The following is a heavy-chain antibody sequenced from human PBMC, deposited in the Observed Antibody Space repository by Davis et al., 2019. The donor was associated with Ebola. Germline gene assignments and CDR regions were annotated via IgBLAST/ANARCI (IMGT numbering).Heavy chain of an antibody. D-gene: IGHD4/OR15-4a*01. CDR1: GFTISSNF. J-gene: IGHJ6*03. V-gene: IGHV3-7*03. Sequence: GESLKISCEASGFTISSNFLSWVRQAPGKGLEWVASIKQDGSEKYFADSVKGRFTISRDSAKNALYLQMNSLRVEDTAVYYCARDWLTQRSTLYHFYMDVWGKGTTVTVSS. CDR3: ARDWLTQRSTLYHFYMDV. CDR2: IKQDGSEK.